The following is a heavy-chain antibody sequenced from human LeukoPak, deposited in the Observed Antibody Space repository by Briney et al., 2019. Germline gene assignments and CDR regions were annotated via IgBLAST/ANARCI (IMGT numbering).Heavy chain of an antibody. J-gene: IGHJ4*02. Sequence: PSETLSLTCTVSGGSISSYYWSWIRQPPGKGLEWIGYIYYSGSTNYNPSLKSRVTISVDTSKNQFSLKLSSVTAADTVVYYCARVRNGYFDYWGQGTLVTVSS. CDR3: ARVRNGYFDY. V-gene: IGHV4-59*08. CDR1: GGSISSYY. CDR2: IYYSGST. D-gene: IGHD2-21*01.